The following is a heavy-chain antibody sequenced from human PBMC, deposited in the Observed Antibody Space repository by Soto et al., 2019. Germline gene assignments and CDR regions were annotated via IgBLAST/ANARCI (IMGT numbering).Heavy chain of an antibody. J-gene: IGHJ6*02. D-gene: IGHD5-18*01. CDR1: GGSISRYY. CDR3: SRAPSAYSRGYGMDV. Sequence: GTLSLTCTVSGGSISRYYWSWIRQPPGKGLEWIGYVYYSGTTNYNPSLRSRVTISVDTSNNQFSLRLSSVTAADTAVYFCSRAPSAYSRGYGMDVWGQGTTVTVSS. V-gene: IGHV4-59*01. CDR2: VYYSGTT.